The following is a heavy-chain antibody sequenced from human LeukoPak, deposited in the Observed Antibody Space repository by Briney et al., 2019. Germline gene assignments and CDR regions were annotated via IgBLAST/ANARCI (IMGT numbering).Heavy chain of an antibody. CDR1: VGSISHYY. CDR2: SSYSGST. D-gene: IGHD2-21*02. CDR3: ARSTCGVDCYNNPYHFHY. Sequence: SETLSLTCNVSVGSISHYYWSWIRQPPGKGLEWIGYSSYSGSTKYNPSLKSRVTMSVDTSKSQFSLKLTSVTAADTAVYYCARSTCGVDCYNNPYHFHYWGQGTLVTVSS. J-gene: IGHJ4*02. V-gene: IGHV4-59*01.